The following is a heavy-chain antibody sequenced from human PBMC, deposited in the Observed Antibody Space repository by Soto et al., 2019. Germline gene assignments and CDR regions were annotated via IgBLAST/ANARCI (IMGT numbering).Heavy chain of an antibody. CDR1: GFTFSSYA. CDR3: AKELYYYGSGSNINWFDP. J-gene: IGHJ5*02. D-gene: IGHD3-10*01. Sequence: PGGSLRLSCAASGFTFSSYAMSWVRQAPGKGLEWVSAISGSGGSTYYADSVKGRFTISRDNSKNTLYLQMNSLRAEDTAVYYCAKELYYYGSGSNINWFDPWGQGTLVTVSS. CDR2: ISGSGGST. V-gene: IGHV3-23*01.